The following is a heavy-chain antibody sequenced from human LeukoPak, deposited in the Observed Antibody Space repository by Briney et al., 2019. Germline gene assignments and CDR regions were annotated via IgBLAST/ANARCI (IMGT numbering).Heavy chain of an antibody. CDR1: GYTFSSYY. Sequence: ASVKASCKTSGYTFSSYYITWVRQAPGQGLEWMGWISGYNGKTSYARNLEGRVTMTTDTSTTTAYLELRSLTSDDTAIYYCAREETTVWPPYPCYWGQGTLVTVSS. CDR2: ISGYNGKT. D-gene: IGHD1-14*01. V-gene: IGHV1-18*04. J-gene: IGHJ4*02. CDR3: AREETTVWPPYPCY.